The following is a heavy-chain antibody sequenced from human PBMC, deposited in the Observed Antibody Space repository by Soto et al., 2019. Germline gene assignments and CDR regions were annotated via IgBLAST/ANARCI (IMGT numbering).Heavy chain of an antibody. CDR3: ASLIVVVPAAIGLYFQH. Sequence: QVQLQESGPGLVKPSGTLSLTCAVSGGSISSSNWWSWVRQPPGKGLEWIGEIYHSGSTNYNPSLKSRVTISVDKSKNQFSLKLSSVTAADTAVYYCASLIVVVPAAIGLYFQHWGQGTLVTVSS. D-gene: IGHD2-2*02. CDR2: IYHSGST. V-gene: IGHV4-4*02. CDR1: GGSISSSNW. J-gene: IGHJ1*01.